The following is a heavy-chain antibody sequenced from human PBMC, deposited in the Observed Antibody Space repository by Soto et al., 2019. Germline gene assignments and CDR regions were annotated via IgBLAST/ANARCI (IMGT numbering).Heavy chain of an antibody. CDR3: AIGDSSGWYYFDY. Sequence: GGSLRLSCAASGFTFSSYAMSWVRQAPGKGLEWVSAISGSGGSTYYADSVKGRFTISRDNSKNTLYLQMNSLRAEDTAVYYCAIGDSSGWYYFDYWGQGTLVTVSS. J-gene: IGHJ4*02. V-gene: IGHV3-23*01. D-gene: IGHD6-19*01. CDR2: ISGSGGST. CDR1: GFTFSSYA.